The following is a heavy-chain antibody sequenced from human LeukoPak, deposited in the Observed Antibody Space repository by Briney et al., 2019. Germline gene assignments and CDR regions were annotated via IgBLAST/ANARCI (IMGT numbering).Heavy chain of an antibody. V-gene: IGHV3-30*03. Sequence: PGGSLRLSCAASGFTFSSYGMHWVRQAPGKGLEWVAVISYNGSNKYYADSVKGRFTISRDNSKNTLYLQMNSLRAEDTAVYYCATGTANSGWYLGDYWGQGTLVTASS. J-gene: IGHJ4*02. D-gene: IGHD6-19*01. CDR2: ISYNGSNK. CDR1: GFTFSSYG. CDR3: ATGTANSGWYLGDY.